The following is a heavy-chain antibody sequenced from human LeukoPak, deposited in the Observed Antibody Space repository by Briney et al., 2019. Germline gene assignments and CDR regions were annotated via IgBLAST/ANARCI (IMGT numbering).Heavy chain of an antibody. Sequence: ASVKVSCTASGYTFTIYYIHWVRQAPGQGLEWMGIINPSGGSTSYAQKFQGRVTMTRGTSTSTVYMELSSLRSEDTAVYYCARAGIFDYWGQGTLVTVSS. CDR2: INPSGGST. CDR1: GYTFTIYY. V-gene: IGHV1-46*01. J-gene: IGHJ4*02. D-gene: IGHD3-10*01. CDR3: ARAGIFDY.